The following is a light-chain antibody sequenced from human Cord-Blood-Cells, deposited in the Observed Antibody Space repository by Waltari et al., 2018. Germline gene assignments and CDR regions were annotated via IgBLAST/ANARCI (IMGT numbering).Light chain of an antibody. CDR1: QSISSY. V-gene: IGKV1-39*01. CDR3: QQSHSTPRT. Sequence: IQMTQSPSSLSASVGDSVTITCRASQSISSYLNWYQQKPGKAPKLLIYAASSLQSGVPSRFSGSGSGTDFTLTISSLQPEDFATYYCQQSHSTPRTFGQGTKVEIK. CDR2: AAS. J-gene: IGKJ1*01.